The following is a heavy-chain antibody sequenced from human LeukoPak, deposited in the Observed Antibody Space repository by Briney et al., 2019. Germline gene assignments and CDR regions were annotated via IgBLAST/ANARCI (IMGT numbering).Heavy chain of an antibody. CDR1: GGSISSYY. V-gene: IGHV4-59*01. CDR3: ARAIDRQLLWFGESPFGWFDP. J-gene: IGHJ5*02. CDR2: IYYSGST. Sequence: SETLSLTCTVSGGSISSYYWSWIRQPPGKGLEWIGYIYYSGSTNYNPSLKSRVTISVDTSKNQFSLKLSSVTAADTAVYYCARAIDRQLLWFGESPFGWFDPWGQGTLVTVSS. D-gene: IGHD3-10*01.